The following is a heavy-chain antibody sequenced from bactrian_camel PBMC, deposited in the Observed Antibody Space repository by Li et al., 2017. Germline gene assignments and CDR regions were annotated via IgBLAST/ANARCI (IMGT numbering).Heavy chain of an antibody. J-gene: IGHJ6*01. Sequence: VQLVESGGGSVQAGGSLRLSCAVSRSQFSSDCMGWFRQVPGKEREGLATIDSSGIAAYADSVKGRFTISKDNVKNILYLQMDNLIPEDSATYRCAASWDVTAIEALGRIASPEFGYWGDGTQVTVS. D-gene: IGHD2*01. CDR2: IDSSGIA. CDR3: AASWDVTAIEALGRIASPEFGY. V-gene: IGHV3S67*01. CDR1: RSQFSSDC.